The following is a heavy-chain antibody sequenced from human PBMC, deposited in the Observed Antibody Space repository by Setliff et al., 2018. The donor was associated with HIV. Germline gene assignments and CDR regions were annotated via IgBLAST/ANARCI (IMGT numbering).Heavy chain of an antibody. D-gene: IGHD4-4*01. V-gene: IGHV4-39*07. CDR3: AREPDSIPYDY. CDR1: GGSISSSSYY. CDR2: FYYSGST. J-gene: IGHJ4*02. Sequence: PSETLSLTCTVSGGSISSSSYYWGWIRQPPGKGLEWIGSFYYSGSTYYNPSLKSRVTISVDASRNQFSLKLNSVTAADTAVYYCAREPDSIPYDYWGQGTLVT.